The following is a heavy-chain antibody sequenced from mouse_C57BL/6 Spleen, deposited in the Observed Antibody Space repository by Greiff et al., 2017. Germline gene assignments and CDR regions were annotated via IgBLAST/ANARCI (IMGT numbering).Heavy chain of an antibody. CDR3: AKEDPYDYDGFAD. D-gene: IGHD2-4*01. J-gene: IGHJ3*01. Sequence: QVQLKESGAELAKPGASVKLSCKASGYTFTSYWMHWVKQRPGQGLEWIGYINPSSGYTKYNQKFKDKATLTVDKSSSTAYMQLSSLTYEDSAVYYCAKEDPYDYDGFADWGQGILVTVAA. CDR1: GYTFTSYW. CDR2: INPSSGYT. V-gene: IGHV1-7*01.